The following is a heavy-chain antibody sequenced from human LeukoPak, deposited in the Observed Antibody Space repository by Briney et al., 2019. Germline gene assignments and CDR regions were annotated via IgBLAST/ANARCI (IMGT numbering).Heavy chain of an antibody. CDR2: IRSKAYGGTT. J-gene: IGHJ5*02. CDR3: TRVVTGLPRVFDP. V-gene: IGHV3-49*03. D-gene: IGHD5-18*01. CDR1: GFTFGDYA. Sequence: GGSLRLSCTASGFTFGDYAMSWFRQAPGKGLEWVGFIRSKAYGGTTEYAASVKGRFTISRDDSKSIAYLQMNSLKTEDTAVYYCTRVVTGLPRVFDPWGQGTLVTVSS.